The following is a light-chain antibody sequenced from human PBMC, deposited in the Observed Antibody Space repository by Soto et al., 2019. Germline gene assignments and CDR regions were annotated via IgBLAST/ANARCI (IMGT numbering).Light chain of an antibody. Sequence: DIQMTQSPSTLSASVGDRVTITCRASQSISSWLAWYQQKPGKAPKLLIFKASSLERGVPSRFSGSGSETEFTLTISSLQPDDFATYYCQQYNSHSYTFGQGTKLEIK. CDR1: QSISSW. J-gene: IGKJ2*01. CDR3: QQYNSHSYT. CDR2: KAS. V-gene: IGKV1-5*03.